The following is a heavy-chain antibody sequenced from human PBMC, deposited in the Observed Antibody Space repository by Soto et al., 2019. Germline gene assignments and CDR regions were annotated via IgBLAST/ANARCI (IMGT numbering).Heavy chain of an antibody. J-gene: IGHJ6*02. V-gene: IGHV3-23*01. Sequence: EVQLLETGGGLVQPGGSLRLSCTASGFTFQNFVITWVRQAPGKGLEWVSIIGGTGQYTYYADSVRGRFTFSRDNSENTVYLEMNSLRAEDTAIYFCAKGGTSHIYGIDVWGPGTTVIVSS. CDR1: GFTFQNFV. D-gene: IGHD2-2*01. CDR3: AKGGTSHIYGIDV. CDR2: IGGTGQYT.